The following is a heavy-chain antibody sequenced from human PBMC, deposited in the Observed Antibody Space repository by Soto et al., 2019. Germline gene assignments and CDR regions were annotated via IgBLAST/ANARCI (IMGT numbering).Heavy chain of an antibody. Sequence: QVQLVESGGGVVQPGRSLRLSGVGTGFIFSNNGMHWVRQTPGKRLEWVAFVLYDGTDTFYADSVNGRFTISRDNSKNALLLHSSNMRADDTAMYYCMMMRVADSALDNWGHRTLVTVYS. V-gene: IGHV3-30*02. CDR1: GFIFSNNG. J-gene: IGHJ4*01. D-gene: IGHD6-6*01. CDR2: VLYDGTDT. CDR3: MMMRVADSALDN.